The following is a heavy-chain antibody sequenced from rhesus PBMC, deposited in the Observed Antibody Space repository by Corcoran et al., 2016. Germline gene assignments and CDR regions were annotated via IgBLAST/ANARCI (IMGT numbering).Heavy chain of an antibody. J-gene: IGHJ5-1*01. CDR1: GGSFSSYW. Sequence: QVQLQESGPGLVKPSETLSLTCAVSGGSFSSYWWSWIRQPPVQGLEWIGEIKGKSGSTNYNPSLKSRVTISKDAAKNQFSRKLSSVTAADTAVDYCAGYCTGSCCYGVWGPGVLVTVSS. D-gene: IGHD2-21*01. V-gene: IGHV4-80*01. CDR3: AGYCTGSCCYGV. CDR2: IKGKSGST.